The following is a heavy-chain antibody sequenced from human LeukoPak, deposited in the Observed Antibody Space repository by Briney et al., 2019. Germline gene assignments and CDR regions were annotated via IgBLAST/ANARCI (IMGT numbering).Heavy chain of an antibody. V-gene: IGHV3-33*06. CDR3: AKRGTTYYYGSGSFYYMDV. CDR1: GFTFSSYG. J-gene: IGHJ6*03. CDR2: IWYDGSNK. Sequence: PGGSLRLSCAASGFTFSSYGMHWVRQAPGKGLEWVAVIWYDGSNKYYADSVKGPFTISRDNSKNTLYLQMNSLRAEDTAVYYCAKRGTTYYYGSGSFYYMDVWGKGTTATVSS. D-gene: IGHD3-10*01.